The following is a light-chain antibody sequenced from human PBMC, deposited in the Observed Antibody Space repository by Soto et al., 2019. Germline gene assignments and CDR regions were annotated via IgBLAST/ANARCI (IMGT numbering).Light chain of an antibody. CDR1: SGSIASNY. CDR3: QSSDSGILV. J-gene: IGLJ2*01. CDR2: ENN. V-gene: IGLV6-57*04. Sequence: NFLLTQPHSVSESPGKTVTISCSRSSGSIASNYVQWYQQRPGSAPTTVIYENNQRPSGVPDRFSGSIDSSSTSASLTISGMKTEDEDDYYCQSSDSGILVFGGGTKLTVL.